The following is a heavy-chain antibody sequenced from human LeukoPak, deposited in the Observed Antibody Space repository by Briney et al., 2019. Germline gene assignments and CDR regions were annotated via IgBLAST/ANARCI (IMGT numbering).Heavy chain of an antibody. Sequence: SETLSLTCTVSGGPISSYYWSWIRQPPGKGLEWIGYIYYSGSTNYNPSLKSRVTISVDTSKNQFSLKLSSVTAADTAVYYCARRGYSNEFDYWGQGTLVTVSS. CDR1: GGPISSYY. CDR2: IYYSGST. V-gene: IGHV4-59*08. CDR3: ARRGYSNEFDY. J-gene: IGHJ4*02. D-gene: IGHD4-11*01.